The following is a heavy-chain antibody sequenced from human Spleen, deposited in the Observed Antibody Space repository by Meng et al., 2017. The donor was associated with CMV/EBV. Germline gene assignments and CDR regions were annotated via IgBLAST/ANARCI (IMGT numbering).Heavy chain of an antibody. CDR3: AKDRLSKGYYYYYGMDV. J-gene: IGHJ6*02. CDR1: GFTFDDYA. CDR2: ISWNSGSI. D-gene: IGHD4-11*01. V-gene: IGHV3-9*01. Sequence: SLKISCAASGFTFDDYALHWVRQAPGKGLEWVSGISWNSGSIEYADSVKGRFTISRDNAKNSLYLQMNSLRAEDKALYYCAKDRLSKGYYYYYGMDVWGQGTTVTVSS.